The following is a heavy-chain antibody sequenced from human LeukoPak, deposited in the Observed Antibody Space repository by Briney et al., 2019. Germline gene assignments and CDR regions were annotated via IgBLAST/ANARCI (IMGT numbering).Heavy chain of an antibody. J-gene: IGHJ1*01. CDR2: INPNSGGT. CDR1: GYTFTGDY. Sequence: GASVKVSCKASGYTFTGDYIHWVRQAPGQGLEWMGWINPNSGGTNYAQKFQGRVTMTRDTSISTVYMELGRLRSDDTAVYYCARDSGRGYYYDSSGYYAEYFQHWGQGTLVTVSS. D-gene: IGHD3-22*01. CDR3: ARDSGRGYYYDSSGYYAEYFQH. V-gene: IGHV1-2*02.